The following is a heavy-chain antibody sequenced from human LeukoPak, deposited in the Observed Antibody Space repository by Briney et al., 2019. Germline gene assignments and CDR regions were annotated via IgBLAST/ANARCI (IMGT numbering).Heavy chain of an antibody. CDR2: VYYSGGT. J-gene: IGHJ5*02. CDR3: ARGGGSGRGNWFDP. D-gene: IGHD3-10*01. V-gene: IGHV4-59*01. CDR1: GGSISPYY. Sequence: SETLSLTCTVSGGSISPYYWSWIRQPPGKGLEWIGYVYYSGGTNYNPSLKSRVTISVDTSKSQFSLKLTSVTAADTAVYYCARGGGSGRGNWFDPWGQGTLVTVSS.